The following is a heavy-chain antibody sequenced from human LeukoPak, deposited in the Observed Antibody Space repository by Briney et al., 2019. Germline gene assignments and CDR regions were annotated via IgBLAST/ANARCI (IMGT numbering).Heavy chain of an antibody. CDR2: IYSGGTT. V-gene: IGHV3-66*01. Sequence: GGSLRLSCAASGFTVNRNYMIWVRQAPGKGLECVSVIYSGGTTWYADSVKGRFTISRDTNTLYLQMNSLRAEDTAVYYCARKSDSLLVREGDCWGQGTLVTVSS. D-gene: IGHD3-10*01. J-gene: IGHJ4*02. CDR3: ARKSDSLLVREGDC. CDR1: GFTVNRNY.